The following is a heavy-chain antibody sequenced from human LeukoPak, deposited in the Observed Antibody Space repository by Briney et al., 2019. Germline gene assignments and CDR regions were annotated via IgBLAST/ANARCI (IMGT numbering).Heavy chain of an antibody. D-gene: IGHD2-2*01. CDR1: GYTFTSYY. CDR3: ARSEFSSLSNYYMDV. V-gene: IGHV1-18*04. CDR2: SSPYTGST. Sequence: ASVKVSFKASGYTFTSYYLHWVRQAPGQGLEWMGWSSPYTGSTDYAHNLQGRVTMTTDTSTSTAYMELRSLRSDDTAVYYCARSEFSSLSNYYMDVWGTGTTVTVS. J-gene: IGHJ6*03.